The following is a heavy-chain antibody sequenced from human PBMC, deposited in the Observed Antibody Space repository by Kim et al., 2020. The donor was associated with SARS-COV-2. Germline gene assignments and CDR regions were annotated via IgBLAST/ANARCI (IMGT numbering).Heavy chain of an antibody. D-gene: IGHD4-17*01. V-gene: IGHV3-66*01. J-gene: IGHJ4*02. Sequence: YADSVKGRFTISRDNSKNTLYLQMNSLRAEDTAVYYCAREVYGDYYFDYWGQGTLVTVSS. CDR3: AREVYGDYYFDY.